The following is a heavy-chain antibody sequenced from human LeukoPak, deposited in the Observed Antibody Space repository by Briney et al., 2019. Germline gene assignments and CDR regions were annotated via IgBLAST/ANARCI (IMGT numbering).Heavy chain of an antibody. Sequence: GESLKISCKGSGYSFTSYWIGWVRQMPGKGLEWMGIIYPGDSDTRYSPSFQGQVTISADKSISTAYLQWSSLTASDTAMYYCARQMGGYSYGSTNFDYWGQGTLVTVSS. CDR1: GYSFTSYW. D-gene: IGHD5-18*01. CDR2: IYPGDSDT. V-gene: IGHV5-51*01. CDR3: ARQMGGYSYGSTNFDY. J-gene: IGHJ4*02.